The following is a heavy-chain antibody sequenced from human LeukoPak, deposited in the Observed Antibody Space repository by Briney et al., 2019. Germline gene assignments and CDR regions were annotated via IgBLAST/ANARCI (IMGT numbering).Heavy chain of an antibody. J-gene: IGHJ4*02. CDR3: ARGGQQLVLDY. Sequence: SETLSLTCTVSGGSISSYYWRWLRQPPGKGREWIGYIYYSGSTNYNPSLKSRVTISVDTSNNQFSLKLSSVTAADTAVYYCARGGQQLVLDYWGQGTLVTVSS. CDR1: GGSISSYY. V-gene: IGHV4-59*13. CDR2: IYYSGST. D-gene: IGHD6-13*01.